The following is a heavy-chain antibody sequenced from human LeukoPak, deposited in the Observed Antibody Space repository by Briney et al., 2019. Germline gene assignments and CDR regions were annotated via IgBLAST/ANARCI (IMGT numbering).Heavy chain of an antibody. CDR2: IYSSESA. D-gene: IGHD3-22*01. CDR1: GAAINIYY. V-gene: IGHV4-4*07. J-gene: IGHJ4*02. CDR3: ARDRDYYDTSGYWEVFDY. Sequence: ASETLSLTCTVSGAAINIYYWSWIRQPAGKGLEWIGRIYSSESANYNPSLKSRVAMSVDTSKNQFSLRLSTVTAADTAVYYCARDRDYYDTSGYWEVFDYWGQGTLVTVSS.